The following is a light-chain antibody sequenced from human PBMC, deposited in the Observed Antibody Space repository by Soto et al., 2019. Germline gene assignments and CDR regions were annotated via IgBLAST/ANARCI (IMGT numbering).Light chain of an antibody. Sequence: QSALTQPASVSGSPGQSITISCTGTSSDVGGYNYVSWYQQHPGKAPKLMIYEVSNRPSGVSNRFSASKSGNTVSLTISGLQAEDEADYYCSSYTSSSTLYVFGTGTQLTVL. CDR1: SSDVGGYNY. J-gene: IGLJ1*01. CDR2: EVS. CDR3: SSYTSSSTLYV. V-gene: IGLV2-14*01.